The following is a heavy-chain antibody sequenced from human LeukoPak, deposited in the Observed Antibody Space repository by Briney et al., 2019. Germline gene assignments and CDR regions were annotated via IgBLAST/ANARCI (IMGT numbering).Heavy chain of an antibody. CDR2: ISNNGGST. V-gene: IGHV3-64*02. CDR1: GFTFSTYP. D-gene: IGHD2-21*01. CDR3: AKDGIAQSYYYYHMDV. J-gene: IGHJ6*03. Sequence: PGGSLRLSCAASGFTFSTYPMHWVRQAPGKGLESVSGISNNGGSTYYADSVKGRFTISRDNSKNTLYLRMGSLRPEDMAVYYCAKDGIAQSYYYYHMDVWGKGTTVTVSS.